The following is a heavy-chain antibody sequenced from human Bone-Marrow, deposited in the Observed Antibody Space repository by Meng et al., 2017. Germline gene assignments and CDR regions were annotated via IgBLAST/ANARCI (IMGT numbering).Heavy chain of an antibody. D-gene: IGHD2-15*01. CDR2: IIPIFGTA. V-gene: IGHV1-69*13. J-gene: IGHJ5*02. CDR1: GGTFSSYA. Sequence: SVKVSCKASGGTFSSYAISWVRQAPGQGLEWMGGIIPIFGTANYAQKFQGRVTITADESTSTAYMELSSLRSEDTAVYYCARTHLGYCSGDNCQGWFDPWGQGTLVTVSS. CDR3: ARTHLGYCSGDNCQGWFDP.